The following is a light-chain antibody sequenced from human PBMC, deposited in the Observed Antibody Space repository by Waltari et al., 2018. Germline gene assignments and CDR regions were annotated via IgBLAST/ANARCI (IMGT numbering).Light chain of an antibody. J-gene: IGLJ2*01. CDR1: NRDLGGYHF. CDR2: DVS. Sequence: QSALSQQPASVSGFPGQSITISCTGGNRDLGGYHFGPWHPQHPGKVPKRIIYDVSYRPSGVSSRFSGSKSGNTASLTISGLQAEDEADYYCSSYANSNTLLFGGGTKLAVL. CDR3: SSYANSNTLL. V-gene: IGLV2-14*03.